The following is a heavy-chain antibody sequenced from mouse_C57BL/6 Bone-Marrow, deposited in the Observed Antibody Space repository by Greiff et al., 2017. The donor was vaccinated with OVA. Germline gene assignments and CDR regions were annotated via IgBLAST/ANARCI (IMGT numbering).Heavy chain of an antibody. CDR3: AREATGRGAMDY. J-gene: IGHJ4*01. CDR1: GYTFTSYW. CDR2: IDPSDSYT. V-gene: IGHV1-69*01. Sequence: QVQLQQPGAELVMPGASVKLSCKASGYTFTSYWMHWVKQRPGQGLEWIGEIDPSDSYTNYNQKFKGKSTLTVDKSSSTAYMQLSSLTSEDSAVYYCAREATGRGAMDYWGQGTSVTVSS. D-gene: IGHD3-2*02.